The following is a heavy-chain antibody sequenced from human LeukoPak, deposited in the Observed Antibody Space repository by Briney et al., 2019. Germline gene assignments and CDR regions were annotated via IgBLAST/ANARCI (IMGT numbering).Heavy chain of an antibody. J-gene: IGHJ4*02. CDR1: GGSISSSSYY. V-gene: IGHV4-39*01. D-gene: IGHD3-22*01. CDR2: IYYSGST. Sequence: PSETLSLTCTVSGGSISSSSYYWGWIRQPPGKGLEWIGSIYYSGSTYYNPSLKSRVTISVDTSKNQFSLKLSSVTAADTAVYYCARRAQSGYYYRPFDYWGQGTLVTVSS. CDR3: ARRAQSGYYYRPFDY.